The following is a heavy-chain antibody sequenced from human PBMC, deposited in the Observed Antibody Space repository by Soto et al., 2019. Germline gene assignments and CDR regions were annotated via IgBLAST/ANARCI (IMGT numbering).Heavy chain of an antibody. V-gene: IGHV4-4*02. CDR2: TYHSGTT. Sequence: QMQLQESGPGLVQPSGTLSLTCAVSGDSINNSHWWSWVRQTPGKGLEWIGETYHSGTTNYNPSLKTRVTISIDKSKNQFSLKMNSVTAADTAVYSCAREVNSSPARGPNWFDPWGQGTLVTVSS. D-gene: IGHD6-13*01. J-gene: IGHJ5*02. CDR1: GDSINNSHW. CDR3: AREVNSSPARGPNWFDP.